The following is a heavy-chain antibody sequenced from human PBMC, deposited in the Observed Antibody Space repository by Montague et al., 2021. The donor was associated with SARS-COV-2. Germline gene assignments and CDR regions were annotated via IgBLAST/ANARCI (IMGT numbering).Heavy chain of an antibody. D-gene: IGHD3-16*01. CDR3: AREFRIELWQTNWYFGL. CDR2: FDHSGDT. Sequence: SETLSLTCSVSGGSISGHYWSWIRQPPGKGLEWIGNFDHSGDTKYNPSLKSRATISVDTSKNQFVLRLHSVTAADTAVYYCAREFRIELWQTNWYFGLWGRGTLVTDSS. J-gene: IGHJ2*01. V-gene: IGHV4-59*11. CDR1: GGSISGHY.